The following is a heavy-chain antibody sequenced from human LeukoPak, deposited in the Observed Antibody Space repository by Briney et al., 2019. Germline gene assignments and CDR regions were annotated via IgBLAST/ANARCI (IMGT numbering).Heavy chain of an antibody. Sequence: SETLSLTCTVSGGSISSHYWSWIRQPPGKGLEWIGYIYYSGSTNYNPSLKSRVTISVDTSKNQFSLKLSSVTAADTAVYYCARLPAAIKGDAFDIWGQGTMVTVSS. J-gene: IGHJ3*02. CDR2: IYYSGST. CDR1: GGSISSHY. V-gene: IGHV4-59*11. D-gene: IGHD2-2*02. CDR3: ARLPAAIKGDAFDI.